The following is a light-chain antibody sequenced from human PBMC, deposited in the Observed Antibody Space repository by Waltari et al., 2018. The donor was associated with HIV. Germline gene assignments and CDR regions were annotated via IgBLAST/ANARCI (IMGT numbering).Light chain of an antibody. CDR1: QNVITN. CDR2: GAS. CDR3: QQYNKWPRT. V-gene: IGKV3-15*01. Sequence: EIVMTQSPATLSVSPGERVTLSCTASQNVITNLAWYQQKPGQAPRLLIYGASTRATVIPPRFSGGGSGTEFTLTIGSLQSEDFTFYYCQQYNKWPRTFGQGTKVEVK. J-gene: IGKJ1*01.